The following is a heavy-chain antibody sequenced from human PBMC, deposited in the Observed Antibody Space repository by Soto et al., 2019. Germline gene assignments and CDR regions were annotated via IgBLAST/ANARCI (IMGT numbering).Heavy chain of an antibody. D-gene: IGHD2-2*01. CDR2: IKQDASEK. J-gene: IGHJ4*02. CDR1: GFRLRDYW. Sequence: EVQLVESGGGLVQPGGSLRLSCVFSGFRLRDYWMTWVRQAPGKGLEWVATIKQDASEKYYVDSVKGRCTISRDNAKNSLYLQMNSLTIEDTAVYYCARETSVDADWGQGTLVTVSS. V-gene: IGHV3-7*05. CDR3: ARETSVDAD.